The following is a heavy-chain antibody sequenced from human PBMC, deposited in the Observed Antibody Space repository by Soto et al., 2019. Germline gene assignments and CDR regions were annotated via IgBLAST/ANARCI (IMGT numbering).Heavy chain of an antibody. CDR3: ARDRGWYCSSTSCLYYYYYYGMDV. CDR1: GFTFSSYS. CDR2: ISSSSSYI. Sequence: GGSLRLSCAASGFTFSSYSMNWVRQAPGKGLEWVSSISSSSSYIYYADSVKGRFTISRDNAKNSLYLQMNSLRAEDTAVYYCARDRGWYCSSTSCLYYYYYYGMDVWGQGTTVTVSS. J-gene: IGHJ6*02. V-gene: IGHV3-21*01. D-gene: IGHD2-2*01.